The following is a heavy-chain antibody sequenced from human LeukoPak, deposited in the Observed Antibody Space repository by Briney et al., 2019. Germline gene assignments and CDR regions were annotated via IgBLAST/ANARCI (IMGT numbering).Heavy chain of an antibody. D-gene: IGHD6-19*01. CDR2: ISPYNGNT. J-gene: IGHJ4*02. CDR1: GYDFTRVG. V-gene: IGHV1-18*01. CDR3: ARAGSGIGWYFDY. Sequence: ASVKVSCKASGYDFTRVGITWVRRAPGQGLEWMGWISPYNGNTRYAQKFQGRVAMTTDTSTTTAYMELRGLRFNDTAVYYCARAGSGIGWYFDYWGQGTLVTVSS.